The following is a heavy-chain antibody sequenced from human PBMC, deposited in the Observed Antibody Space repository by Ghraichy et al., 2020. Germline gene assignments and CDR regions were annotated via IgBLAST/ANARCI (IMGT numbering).Heavy chain of an antibody. J-gene: IGHJ6*02. CDR3: ARDLAAAVYGMDV. D-gene: IGHD6-13*01. Sequence: SETLSLTCTVSGGSISSYYWSWIRQPPGKGLEWIGYIYYSGSTNYNPSLKSRVTISVDTSKNQFSLKLSSVTAADTAVYYCARDLAAAVYGMDVWGQGTTVTVSS. CDR1: GGSISSYY. CDR2: IYYSGST. V-gene: IGHV4-59*01.